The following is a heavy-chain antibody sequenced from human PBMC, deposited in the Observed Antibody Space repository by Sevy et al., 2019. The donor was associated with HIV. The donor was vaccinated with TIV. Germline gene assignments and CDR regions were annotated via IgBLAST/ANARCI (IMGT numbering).Heavy chain of an antibody. Sequence: GGSLRLSCAASGFTFSSYGMHWVRQAPGKGLEWVAVISYDGSNKYYADSVKGRFTISRDNSKNTRYLQMNSLRAEDTAVYYCAKDRYGRAYYDSSGYSYGMDVWGQGTTVTVSS. CDR3: AKDRYGRAYYDSSGYSYGMDV. J-gene: IGHJ6*02. D-gene: IGHD3-22*01. CDR2: ISYDGSNK. V-gene: IGHV3-30*18. CDR1: GFTFSSYG.